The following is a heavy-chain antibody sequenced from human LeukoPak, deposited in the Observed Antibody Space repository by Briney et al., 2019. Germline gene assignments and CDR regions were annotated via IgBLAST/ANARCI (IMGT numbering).Heavy chain of an antibody. J-gene: IGHJ4*02. D-gene: IGHD4-17*01. CDR2: IYSGGST. CDR1: GFTVSSNY. Sequence: GGSLRLSCAASGFTVSSNYMSWVRQAPGKGLEWVSVIYSGGSTYYADSVKGRFTISRDNSKNTLHLQMSSLRAEDTAVYYCARGSKAGYGDSYYFDYWGQGTLVTVSS. CDR3: ARGSKAGYGDSYYFDY. V-gene: IGHV3-66*01.